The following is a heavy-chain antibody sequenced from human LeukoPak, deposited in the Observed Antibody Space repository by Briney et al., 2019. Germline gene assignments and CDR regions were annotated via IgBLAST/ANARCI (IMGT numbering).Heavy chain of an antibody. V-gene: IGHV3-23*01. CDR1: GFTFSSYG. D-gene: IGHD4-23*01. CDR2: ISGRDTNT. Sequence: GGSLRLSCAASGFTFSSYGMSWVRQAPRKGLEWVSAISGRDTNTYYADSVKGRFIISRDNSKNTLYLQINSLRAEDTAVYYCAKRSDYGGDGNYFDYWGQGTPVTVSS. CDR3: AKRSDYGGDGNYFDY. J-gene: IGHJ4*02.